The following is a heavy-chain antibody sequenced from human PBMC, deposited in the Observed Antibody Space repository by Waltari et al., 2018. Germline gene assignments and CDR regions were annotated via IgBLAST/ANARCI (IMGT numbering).Heavy chain of an antibody. Sequence: EVQLVESGGGLVEPGGSLRLFCKADGVGFRPEWMSWVRQAPGKGLEWVASIREDGSDKYYVDSVKGRFTISRDNAKTSLYLQMNSLRAEDTAVYFCANSPVESGATGSVKPWGFDYWGQGNLVTVSS. CDR1: GVGFRPEW. CDR2: IREDGSDK. J-gene: IGHJ4*02. V-gene: IGHV3-7*01. D-gene: IGHD2-2*01. CDR3: ANSPVESGATGSVKPWGFDY.